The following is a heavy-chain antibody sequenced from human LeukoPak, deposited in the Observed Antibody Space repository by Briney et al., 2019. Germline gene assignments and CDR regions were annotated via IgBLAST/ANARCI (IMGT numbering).Heavy chain of an antibody. CDR3: VRAMDV. CDR2: IKQDGSAR. Sequence: GGSLRLSCAASGFTFSNYWMHRVRQAPGKGLEWVANIKQDGSARYYVDSVRGRFTISRDNAKNSLYLQMSSLRAEDTALYYCVRAMDVWGQGTTVTVSS. V-gene: IGHV3-7*01. J-gene: IGHJ6*02. CDR1: GFTFSNYW.